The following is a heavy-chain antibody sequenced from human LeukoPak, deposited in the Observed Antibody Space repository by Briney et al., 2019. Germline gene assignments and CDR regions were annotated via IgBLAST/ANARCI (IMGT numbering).Heavy chain of an antibody. Sequence: GGSLRLSCEASGFIFRTYGMHWVRQAPGKGLEWVAFISKDGGEKKYTDSVKGRFTISRDNPKYTVSLQMNSVRTQDTAVYYCARGRESYYYGMDVWGQGTTVTVSS. V-gene: IGHV3-30*03. D-gene: IGHD1-26*01. CDR1: GFIFRTYG. CDR3: ARGRESYYYGMDV. J-gene: IGHJ6*02. CDR2: ISKDGGEK.